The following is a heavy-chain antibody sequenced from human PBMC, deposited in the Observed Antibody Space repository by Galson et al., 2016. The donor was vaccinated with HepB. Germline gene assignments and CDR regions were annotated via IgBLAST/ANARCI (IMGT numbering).Heavy chain of an antibody. V-gene: IGHV4-28*01. Sequence: SETLSLTCVVSNYSISNSHWWGWIRQPPGKGLEWIGYMYYMGSTYSNPTLGSRVTMSSDPANNRFSLELSSVTAVDSAIYYCARTFGMRPRYYFDSWGQGTLVTVSS. J-gene: IGHJ4*02. CDR1: NYSISNSHW. CDR3: ARTFGMRPRYYFDS. CDR2: MYYMGST. D-gene: IGHD1-14*01.